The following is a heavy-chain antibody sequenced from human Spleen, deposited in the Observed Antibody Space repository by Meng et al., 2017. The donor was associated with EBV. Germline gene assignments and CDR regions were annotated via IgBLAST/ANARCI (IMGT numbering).Heavy chain of an antibody. CDR1: GYTFSKYA. Sequence: QVHLLQSGAELKKPXALVKVSGKASGYTFSKYAMNWVRQAPGQGLEYLGWINTKNGNPTYAQAFTGRFVFSLDTSVNTAYLQISSLQAEDTAVYYCARRWIGEGLHFDYWGQGTLVTVSS. V-gene: IGHV7-4-1*02. CDR2: INTKNGNP. J-gene: IGHJ4*02. CDR3: ARRWIGEGLHFDY. D-gene: IGHD4-11*01.